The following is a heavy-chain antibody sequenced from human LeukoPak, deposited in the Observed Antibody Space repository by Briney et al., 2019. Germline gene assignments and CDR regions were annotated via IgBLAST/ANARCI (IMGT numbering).Heavy chain of an antibody. Sequence: GGSLRLSCAASGFTFSSYAMHWVRQAPGKGLEWVAVISYDGSNKYYADSVKGRFTISRDNSKNALYLQMNSLRAEDTAVYYCARAYRSYDILTGYYGSDAFDIWGQGTMVTVSS. J-gene: IGHJ3*02. CDR2: ISYDGSNK. D-gene: IGHD3-9*01. CDR3: ARAYRSYDILTGYYGSDAFDI. CDR1: GFTFSSYA. V-gene: IGHV3-30*04.